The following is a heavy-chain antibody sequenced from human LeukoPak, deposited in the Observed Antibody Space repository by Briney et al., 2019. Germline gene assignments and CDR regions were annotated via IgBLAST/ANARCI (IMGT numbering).Heavy chain of an antibody. V-gene: IGHV4-61*01. D-gene: IGHD6-13*01. J-gene: IGHJ4*02. CDR2: IYYSGST. Sequence: SETLSLTCTVSGGSFSSGSYYWSWLRQPPGTGLEWVGYIYYSGSTNYNPSLSSRVTISVDTSKNQFSLKLSSVTAADTAVYYCAREWLAAAAPFDYWGQGTLVTVSS. CDR3: AREWLAAAAPFDY. CDR1: GGSFSSGSYY.